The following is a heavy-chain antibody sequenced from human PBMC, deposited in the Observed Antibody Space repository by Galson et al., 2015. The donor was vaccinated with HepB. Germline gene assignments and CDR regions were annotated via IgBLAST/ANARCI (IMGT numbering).Heavy chain of an antibody. CDR1: GHTVTNLS. J-gene: IGHJ4*02. CDR3: STDLFDRSGYSPCAY. Sequence: SVKVSCKGSGHTVTNLSMYWVRQAPGKGFEWVGGVDSEEGEIIYAQKFQGRVTMTEDTSTDTAYMELRSLRSEDTAVYYCSTDLFDRSGYSPCAYWGQGTLITVSS. CDR2: VDSEEGEI. V-gene: IGHV1-24*01. D-gene: IGHD3-22*01.